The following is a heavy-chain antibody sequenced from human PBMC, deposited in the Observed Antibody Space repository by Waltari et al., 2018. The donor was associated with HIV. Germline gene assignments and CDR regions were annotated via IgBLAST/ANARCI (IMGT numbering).Heavy chain of an antibody. CDR2: IWYDGSKK. V-gene: IGHV3-33*01. CDR3: ARGEGGYTYGYNWLDL. D-gene: IGHD1-26*01. Sequence: QVQVVESGGSLVQPGWSRRLSCAASGFRLSSYGMHWVRQAPGKGLEWVGIIWYDGSKKYYGDSVKGRFTIFSDKSKNTVFLQMTRLRVEDTATYYCARGEGGYTYGYNWLDLWGQGTVVTVSS. CDR1: GFRLSSYG. J-gene: IGHJ5*02.